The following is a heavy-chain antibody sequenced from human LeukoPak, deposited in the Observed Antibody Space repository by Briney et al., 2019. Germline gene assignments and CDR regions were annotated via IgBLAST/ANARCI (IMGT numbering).Heavy chain of an antibody. D-gene: IGHD4-17*01. J-gene: IGHJ5*02. CDR1: GGSISSYY. Sequence: KTAETESLTCTVSGGSISSYYWSWIRQPPGKELEWIGNVDYSGSTRYNPSLKSRATMSLDSSKNQFSLRLTSVTAADMAVYYCAMQVGIYGDYNNWFDPWGREPRASSPQ. CDR3: AMQVGIYGDYNNWFDP. CDR2: VDYSGST. V-gene: IGHV4-59*08.